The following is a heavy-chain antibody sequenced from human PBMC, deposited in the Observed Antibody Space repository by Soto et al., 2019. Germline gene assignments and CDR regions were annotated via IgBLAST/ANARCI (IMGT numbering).Heavy chain of an antibody. J-gene: IGHJ6*02. CDR3: ARANYYSGMDV. CDR1: GYAFSSYV. Sequence: AASVKGSCKGAGYAFSSYVISWGLQAPGQGLEWMGWISAYNGNTNYAQKLQGRVTMTTDTSTSTAYMELRSLRSDDTAVYYCARANYYSGMDVSGQGTTVTVSS. CDR2: ISAYNGNT. V-gene: IGHV1-18*01.